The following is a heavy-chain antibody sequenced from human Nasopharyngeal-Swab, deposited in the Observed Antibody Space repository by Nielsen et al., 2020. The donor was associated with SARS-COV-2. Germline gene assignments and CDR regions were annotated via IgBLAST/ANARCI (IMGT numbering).Heavy chain of an antibody. V-gene: IGHV4-59*08. CDR1: GGSTSSYY. D-gene: IGHD2-21*02. J-gene: IGHJ4*02. Sequence: SETLSLTCTVSGGSTSSYYWSWIRQPPGKGLEWIGYIYYSGSTNYNPSLKSRVTISVDTSKNQFSLKLSSVTAADTAVYYCARSTYCGGDCQNYFDYWGQGTLVTVSS. CDR2: IYYSGST. CDR3: ARSTYCGGDCQNYFDY.